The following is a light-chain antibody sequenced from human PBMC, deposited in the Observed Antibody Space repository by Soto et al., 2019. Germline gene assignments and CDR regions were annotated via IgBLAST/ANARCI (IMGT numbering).Light chain of an antibody. V-gene: IGLV1-40*01. J-gene: IGLJ1*01. CDR2: GNS. Sequence: QSVLTQPPSVSGAPGQRVSIACTGSMSNIGAGYDVHWYQQLPGTAPKLLSYGNSNRPSGVPDRFSGSKSGTSASLAITGLQAEDEADYYCQSYDSSLSGYVFGTGTKLTVL. CDR1: MSNIGAGYD. CDR3: QSYDSSLSGYV.